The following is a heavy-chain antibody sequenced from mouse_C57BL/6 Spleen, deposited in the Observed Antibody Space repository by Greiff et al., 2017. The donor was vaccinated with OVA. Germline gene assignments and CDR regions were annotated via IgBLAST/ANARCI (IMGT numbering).Heavy chain of an antibody. CDR3: AREGTYGSYYAMDY. CDR2: IYPGDGDT. CDR1: GYAFSSYW. D-gene: IGHD2-2*01. Sequence: QVQLQQSGAELVKPGASVKISCKASGYAFSSYWMNWVKQRPGKGLEWIGQIYPGDGDTNYNGKFKGKATLTADKSSSTAYMQLSSLTSEDSAVYFCAREGTYGSYYAMDYWGQGTSVTVSS. V-gene: IGHV1-80*01. J-gene: IGHJ4*01.